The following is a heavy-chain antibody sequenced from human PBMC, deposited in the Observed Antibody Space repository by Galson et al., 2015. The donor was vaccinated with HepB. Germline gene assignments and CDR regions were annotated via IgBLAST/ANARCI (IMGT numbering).Heavy chain of an antibody. CDR2: IDPSDSYT. D-gene: IGHD5-24*01. CDR3: ARHGSPVEMASDAFDI. J-gene: IGHJ3*02. CDR1: GYSFTSYW. Sequence: QSGAEVKKPGESLRISCKGSGYSFTSYWISWVRQMPGKGLEWMGRIDPSDSYTNYSPSFQGHVTISADKSISTAYLQWSSLKASDTAMYYCARHGSPVEMASDAFDIWGQGTMVTVSS. V-gene: IGHV5-10-1*01.